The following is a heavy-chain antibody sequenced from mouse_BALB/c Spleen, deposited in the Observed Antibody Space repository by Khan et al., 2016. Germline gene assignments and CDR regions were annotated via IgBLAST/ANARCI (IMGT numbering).Heavy chain of an antibody. D-gene: IGHD1-1*01. J-gene: IGHJ3*01. V-gene: IGHV4-1*02. CDR2: INPDSGKT. Sequence: EVKLLESGAGLMQPGGTLKLSCAASGFDFSSYWMSWVRQAPGKGLEWIGGINPDSGKTKYAPYLKDKFIISRDNATNTLYLQISNVRSEDTAIYYSASACYYGYVAYWGQGTPVTVSA. CDR1: GFDFSSYW. CDR3: ASACYYGYVAY.